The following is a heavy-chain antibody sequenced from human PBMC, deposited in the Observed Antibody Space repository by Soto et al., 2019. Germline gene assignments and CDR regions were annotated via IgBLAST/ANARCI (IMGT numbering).Heavy chain of an antibody. J-gene: IGHJ4*02. CDR2: ISSSSGDI. D-gene: IGHD6-13*01. CDR3: VRGTYSSKTDFDY. V-gene: IGHV3-11*01. Sequence: PGGSLRISCAASGFTFSDYYMTWIRQAPGSGLEWVSYISSSSGDISYANSVKGRFTISRDNAQNSLYLQMSSLRVEDTAVYYCVRGTYSSKTDFDYWGQGTLVTVSS. CDR1: GFTFSDYY.